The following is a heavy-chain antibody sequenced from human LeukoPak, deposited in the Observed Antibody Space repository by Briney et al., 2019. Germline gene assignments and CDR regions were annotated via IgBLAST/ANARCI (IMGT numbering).Heavy chain of an antibody. J-gene: IGHJ4*02. CDR3: AADRQYYYGSGSYDY. CDR1: GFTFTSSA. CDR2: IVVGSGNT. D-gene: IGHD3-10*01. Sequence: SVKVSCKASGFTFTSSAMQWVRQARGQRLEWIGWIVVGSGNTNYAQKFQERVTFTRDMSTSTAYMELSSLRSEDTAVYYCAADRQYYYGSGSYDYWGQGTLVTVSS. V-gene: IGHV1-58*02.